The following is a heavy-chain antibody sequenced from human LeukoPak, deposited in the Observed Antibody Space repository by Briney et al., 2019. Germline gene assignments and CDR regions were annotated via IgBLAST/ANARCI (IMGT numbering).Heavy chain of an antibody. Sequence: ASVKVSRKASGYTFTGYYMHWVRQAPGQGLEWMGWINPNSGGTNYAQKLQGRVTMTTDTSTSTAYMELRSLRSDDTAVYYCARDSPVTTFDYWGQGTLVTVSS. CDR1: GYTFTGYY. CDR2: INPNSGGT. J-gene: IGHJ4*02. V-gene: IGHV1-2*02. CDR3: ARDSPVTTFDY. D-gene: IGHD4-17*01.